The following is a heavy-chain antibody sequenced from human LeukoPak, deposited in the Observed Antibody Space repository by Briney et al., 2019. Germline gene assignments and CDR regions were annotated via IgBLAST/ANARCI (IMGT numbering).Heavy chain of an antibody. CDR1: GITFSSYS. J-gene: IGHJ6*02. CDR2: ISSSSSYI. Sequence: GGSLRLSCAASGITFSSYSMNWVSQAPGKGLEWVSSISSSSSYIYYADSVKGRFTISRDNAKNSLYLQMNSLRAEDTALYYCARDPDSSGYPYYYYGMDVWGQGTTVTVSS. D-gene: IGHD3-22*01. V-gene: IGHV3-21*04. CDR3: ARDPDSSGYPYYYYGMDV.